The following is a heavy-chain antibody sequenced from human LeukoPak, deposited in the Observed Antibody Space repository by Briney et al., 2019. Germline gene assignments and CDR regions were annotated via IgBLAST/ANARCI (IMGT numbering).Heavy chain of an antibody. CDR1: GFTFSSYS. CDR2: ISSSSSYI. J-gene: IGHJ3*02. V-gene: IGHV3-21*01. Sequence: GGSLRLSCAASGFTFSSYSMNWVRQAPGKGLEWVSSISSSSSYIYYADSVKGRFTISRDNAKNSLYLQMNSLRAEDTAVYYCASGLLWFGELLSNAFDIWGQGTMVTVSS. D-gene: IGHD3-10*01. CDR3: ASGLLWFGELLSNAFDI.